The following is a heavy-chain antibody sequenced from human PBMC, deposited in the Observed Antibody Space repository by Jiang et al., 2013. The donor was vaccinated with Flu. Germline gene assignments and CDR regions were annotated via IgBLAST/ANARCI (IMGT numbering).Heavy chain of an antibody. CDR1: GYTFTGYY. J-gene: IGHJ4*02. V-gene: IGHV1-2*02. CDR3: ARDSTGYSQDY. CDR2: INPNNGDT. Sequence: SGAEVKKPGASVKVSCEASGYTFTGYYMHWMRQAPGQGLEWMGWINPNNGDTNYAQKFQGRVTMTRDTSISTAYLELSRLRSDDTAVYYCARDSTGYSQDYWGRGVLVTASS. D-gene: IGHD3-22*01.